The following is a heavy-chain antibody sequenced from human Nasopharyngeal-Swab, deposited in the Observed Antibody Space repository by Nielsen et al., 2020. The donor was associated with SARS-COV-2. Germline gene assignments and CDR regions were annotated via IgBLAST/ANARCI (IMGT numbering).Heavy chain of an antibody. CDR1: GFTFSSYA. J-gene: IGHJ3*01. V-gene: IGHV3-30*18. D-gene: IGHD3-3*02. Sequence: GESLKISCAASGFTFSSYAMHWVRQGPGKGLEWVAVISYDERYENYADSVKGRFTTSRVNSKNTLYLQMNSLRAEDTAIYYCAKPHFLGDAFDVWGQGTMATVS. CDR3: AKPHFLGDAFDV. CDR2: ISYDERYE.